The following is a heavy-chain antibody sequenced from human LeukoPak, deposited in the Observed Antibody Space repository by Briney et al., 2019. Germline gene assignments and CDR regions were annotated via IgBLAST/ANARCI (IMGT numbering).Heavy chain of an antibody. Sequence: PGGSLRLSCAASEFTFSTYAMHWVRQAPGKGLEWVGVASSDSLNIYYADSVKGRFTISRDNPKNTLYLQMNSLRPDDTSVYYCARGSLSAWYLDSWGQGTLVTVSS. D-gene: IGHD6-19*01. CDR1: EFTFSTYA. J-gene: IGHJ4*02. V-gene: IGHV3-30*04. CDR2: ASSDSLNI. CDR3: ARGSLSAWYLDS.